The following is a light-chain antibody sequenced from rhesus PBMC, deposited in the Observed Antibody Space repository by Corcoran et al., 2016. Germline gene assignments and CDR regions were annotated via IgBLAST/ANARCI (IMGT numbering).Light chain of an antibody. V-gene: IGKV2-78*01. CDR2: LGY. CDR1: QSLLDSDGYTH. J-gene: IGKJ4*01. CDR3: MQTLQTPLT. Sequence: DIVMTQTPLSLPVTPGEPASISCRSSQSLLDSDGYTHLHWYLQKPGQSPQLLIYLGYNRASGVPDRFRGSGSGTDFTLKISSVEAEDVGVYYCMQTLQTPLTFGGGTKVELK.